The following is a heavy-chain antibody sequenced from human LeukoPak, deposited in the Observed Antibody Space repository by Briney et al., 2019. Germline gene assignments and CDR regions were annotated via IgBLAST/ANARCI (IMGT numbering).Heavy chain of an antibody. J-gene: IGHJ4*02. CDR3: ARGRSSGWYSDYFDY. V-gene: IGHV4-59*01. CDR2: IYYSGGT. CDR1: GGSISSYY. D-gene: IGHD6-19*01. Sequence: SSETLSLTCTVSGGSISSYYWSWIRQPPGKGLEWIGYIYYSGGTNYNPSLKSRVTISVDTSKNQFSLKLSSVTAADTAVYYCARGRSSGWYSDYFDYWGQGTLVTVSS.